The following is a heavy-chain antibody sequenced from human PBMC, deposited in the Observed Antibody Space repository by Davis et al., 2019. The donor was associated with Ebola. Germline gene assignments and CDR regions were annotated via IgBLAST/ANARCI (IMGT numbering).Heavy chain of an antibody. CDR1: GFTFGDYA. J-gene: IGHJ6*02. Sequence: GESLKISCTASGFTFGDYAMSWVRQAPGKGLEWVGFIRSKAYGGTTEYAASVKGRFTISRDDSKSIAYLQMNSLKTEDTAVYYCTRVRTYYYYGMDVWGQGTTVTVSS. V-gene: IGHV3-49*04. CDR3: TRVRTYYYYGMDV. CDR2: IRSKAYGGTT.